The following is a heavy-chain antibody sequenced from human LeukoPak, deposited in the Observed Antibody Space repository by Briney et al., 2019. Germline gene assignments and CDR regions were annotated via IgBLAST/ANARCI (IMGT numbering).Heavy chain of an antibody. D-gene: IGHD3-9*01. Sequence: GGSLRLSCAASGFTFSAYWMTWVRQAPGKGLEWVSSISGGSTYYADSRKGRFTISRDNSKNTLHLQMNSLRAEDTAVYYCARDREYYNLLTGYKVSHYFDYWGQGTLVTVSS. V-gene: IGHV3-38-3*01. CDR1: GFTFSAYW. J-gene: IGHJ4*02. CDR3: ARDREYYNLLTGYKVSHYFDY. CDR2: ISGGST.